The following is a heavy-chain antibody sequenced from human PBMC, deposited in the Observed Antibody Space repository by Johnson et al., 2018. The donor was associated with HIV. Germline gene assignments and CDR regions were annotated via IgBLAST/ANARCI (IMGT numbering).Heavy chain of an antibody. CDR3: ARVHIYCSGGSCYHLEHPFI. Sequence: VQLVESGGGLVQPGGSLRLSCAASGFTFSSYDMHWVRQATGKGLEWVSAIGTAGDTYYPGSVKGRFTISRENAKNSLYLQRTSLRAGDTAVYYCARVHIYCSGGSCYHLEHPFIWGQGTMVIVSS. D-gene: IGHD2-15*01. CDR1: GFTFSSYD. J-gene: IGHJ3*02. CDR2: IGTAGDT. V-gene: IGHV3-13*01.